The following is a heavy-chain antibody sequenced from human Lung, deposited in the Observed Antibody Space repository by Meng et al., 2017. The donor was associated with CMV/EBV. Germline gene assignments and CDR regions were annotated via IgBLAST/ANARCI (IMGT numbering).Heavy chain of an antibody. V-gene: IGHV3-30-3*01. Sequence: GGSLRLXCAASGFTFNFYPLHWVRQAPGRGLEWVAVISDDGTSQYYADSVKGRFTISRDSLKNTLYLQMNGLRPDDTAVYYCARAISITVFGVALNYWGRGTLVTVSS. J-gene: IGHJ4*01. CDR3: ARAISITVFGVALNY. CDR2: ISDDGTSQ. D-gene: IGHD3-3*01. CDR1: GFTFNFYP.